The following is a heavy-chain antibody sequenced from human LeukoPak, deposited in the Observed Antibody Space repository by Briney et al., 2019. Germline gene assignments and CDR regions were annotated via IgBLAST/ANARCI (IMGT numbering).Heavy chain of an antibody. J-gene: IGHJ5*02. Sequence: PSETLSLTCTVSGGSISSYYWSWIRQPPGKGLEWIGYIYYSGSTNYNPSLKSRVTISVDTSKNQFSLKLSSVTAADTAVYYCARDRVPAAMVYWFDPWGQGTLVTVSS. CDR3: ARDRVPAAMVYWFDP. V-gene: IGHV4-59*01. CDR1: GGSISSYY. CDR2: IYYSGST. D-gene: IGHD2-2*01.